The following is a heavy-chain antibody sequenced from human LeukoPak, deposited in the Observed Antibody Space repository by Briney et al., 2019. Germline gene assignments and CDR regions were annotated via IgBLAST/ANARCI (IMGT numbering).Heavy chain of an antibody. CDR2: IYYSGTT. J-gene: IGHJ3*02. CDR3: ARLGPYDDSSGYYVPSAFDI. V-gene: IGHV4-59*08. CDR1: GGSISSYY. D-gene: IGHD3-22*01. Sequence: SETLSLTCTVSGGSISSYYWSWIRQPPGKGLEWIGYIYYSGTTNYNPSLKSRVTISVDTSKNQFSLKLSSVTAADTAVYYCARLGPYDDSSGYYVPSAFDIWGQGTMVTVSS.